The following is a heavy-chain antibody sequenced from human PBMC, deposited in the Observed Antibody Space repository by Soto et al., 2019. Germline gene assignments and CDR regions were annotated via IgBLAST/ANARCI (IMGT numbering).Heavy chain of an antibody. Sequence: QVLLVQSGAEVRKPGASVKVSCKGSGCTFTSYGIAWVRQAPGQGLEWMGWISAHNDNTNYAQKVQGRVTVTRDTSTSTAYMELRNLRSDDTAVYYCARGRYGDYWGQGALVTVSS. CDR1: GCTFTSYG. V-gene: IGHV1-18*01. D-gene: IGHD1-1*01. J-gene: IGHJ4*02. CDR3: ARGRYGDY. CDR2: ISAHNDNT.